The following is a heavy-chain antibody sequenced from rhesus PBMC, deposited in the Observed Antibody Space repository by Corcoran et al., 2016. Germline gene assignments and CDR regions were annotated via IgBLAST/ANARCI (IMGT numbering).Heavy chain of an antibody. CDR3: ASPRTVGQIDY. V-gene: IGHV4-80*01. Sequence: QVQLQESGPGLVKPSETLSLTCAVSGGSFSSYWWSWIRQPPGKGLEWIGDINGNSGSTNYNPSLKSRVTISKDASKNQFSLKLSAVTAADTAVYYCASPRTVGQIDYWGQGVLVTVSS. D-gene: IGHD3-3*01. CDR2: INGNSGST. J-gene: IGHJ4*01. CDR1: GGSFSSYW.